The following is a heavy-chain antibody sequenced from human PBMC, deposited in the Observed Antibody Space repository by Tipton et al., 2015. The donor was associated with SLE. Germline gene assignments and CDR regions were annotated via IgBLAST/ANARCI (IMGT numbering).Heavy chain of an antibody. V-gene: IGHV4-4*07. Sequence: TLSLTCTVSGGSISSYYWSWIRQPAGKGLEWIGRIYTGGDTDYNPSLKSRVTISADASKNQFSLNLKSMTAADTGVYYCARADSPTENWFDTWGQGTQVIVSS. CDR3: ARADSPTENWFDT. CDR2: IYTGGDT. CDR1: GGSISSYY. J-gene: IGHJ5*02. D-gene: IGHD4-11*01.